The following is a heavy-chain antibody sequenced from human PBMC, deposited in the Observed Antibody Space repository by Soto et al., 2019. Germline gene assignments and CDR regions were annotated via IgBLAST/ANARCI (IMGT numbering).Heavy chain of an antibody. CDR2: IIPKYGTT. D-gene: IGHD2-2*01. V-gene: IGHV1-69*01. J-gene: IGHJ4*02. CDR1: GGPFNTFG. CDR3: ARTRQRRPVFYVDY. Sequence: QVQLMQSGAEVTKPGSSVKVSCKASGGPFNTFGISWVRQAPGQGLEWMGGIIPKYGTTNYVRRFQGRVTITADESTTTAYLELSSLRHDYTAIYYCARTRQRRPVFYVDYWGQGTPISVTS.